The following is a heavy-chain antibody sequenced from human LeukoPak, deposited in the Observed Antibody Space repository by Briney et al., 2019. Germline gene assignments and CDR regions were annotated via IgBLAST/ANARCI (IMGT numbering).Heavy chain of an antibody. CDR1: GFTFSSYA. V-gene: IGHV3-30-3*01. J-gene: IGHJ4*02. CDR2: ISYDGSNK. D-gene: IGHD3-10*01. Sequence: GRSLRLSCAASGFTFSSYAMHWVRQAPGKGLEWVAVISYDGSNKYYADSVKGRFTLSRDNSKNTLYLQMTSLRAEDSAVYYCAKGKWFGELLGIDYWGQGTLVTVSS. CDR3: AKGKWFGELLGIDY.